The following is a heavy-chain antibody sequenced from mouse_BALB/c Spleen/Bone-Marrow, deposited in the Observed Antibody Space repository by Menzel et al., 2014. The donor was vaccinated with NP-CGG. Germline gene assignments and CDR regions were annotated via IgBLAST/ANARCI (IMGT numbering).Heavy chain of an antibody. CDR1: GYSFXGYT. Sequence: VQLQQPGPELVKPGASMKISCKASGYSFXGYTMNWVKQSHGKNLEWIGLINPYNGGTSYNQKFKGKATLTVDKSSSTAYMKLLSLTSEDSAVYYGAREHYGSSPFAYWGQGTLVTVSA. V-gene: IGHV1-18*01. J-gene: IGHJ3*01. CDR3: AREHYGSSPFAY. D-gene: IGHD1-1*01. CDR2: INPYNGGT.